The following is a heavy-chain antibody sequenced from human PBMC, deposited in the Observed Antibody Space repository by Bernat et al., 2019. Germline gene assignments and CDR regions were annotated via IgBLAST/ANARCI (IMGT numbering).Heavy chain of an antibody. D-gene: IGHD6-19*01. Sequence: EVQLVESGGGLVQPGGSLRLSCAASGFTVSSNYMSWVRQAPGKGLEWVSVIYSGGSTYYADSVKGRFTISRDNSKNTLYLQMNSLRAEDTAVYYCARVYSSGWSRAECFQHWGQGTLVTVSS. V-gene: IGHV3-66*01. CDR2: IYSGGST. J-gene: IGHJ1*01. CDR3: ARVYSSGWSRAECFQH. CDR1: GFTVSSNY.